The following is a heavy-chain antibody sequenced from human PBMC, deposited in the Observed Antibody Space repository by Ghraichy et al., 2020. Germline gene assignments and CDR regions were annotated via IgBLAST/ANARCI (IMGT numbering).Heavy chain of an antibody. CDR2: IYYSGST. CDR1: GGSISSSSYY. Sequence: SQTLSLTCTVSGGSISSSSYYWGWIRQPPGKGLEWIGSIYYSGSTYYNPSLKSRVTISVDTSKNQFSLKLSSVTAEDTALYYCASHGITIFGVVIIAYNWFDPWGQGTLVTVSS. V-gene: IGHV4-39*01. CDR3: ASHGITIFGVVIIAYNWFDP. D-gene: IGHD3-3*01. J-gene: IGHJ5*02.